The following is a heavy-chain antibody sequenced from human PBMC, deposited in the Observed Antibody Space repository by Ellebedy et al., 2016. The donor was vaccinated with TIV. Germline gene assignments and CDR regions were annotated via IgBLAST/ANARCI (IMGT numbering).Heavy chain of an antibody. D-gene: IGHD5/OR15-5a*01. CDR1: GYTFTNYG. Sequence: AASVKVSCKASGYTFTNYGISWVRQAPGQGLEWMGWLSAYNGNTNYAQKLRGRVTITTDTSTSTAYMELRSLRSDDTAVYYCARSWVVKIASTIGGPCDMWGQGTMVTVSS. J-gene: IGHJ3*02. V-gene: IGHV1-18*04. CDR2: LSAYNGNT. CDR3: ARSWVVKIASTIGGPCDM.